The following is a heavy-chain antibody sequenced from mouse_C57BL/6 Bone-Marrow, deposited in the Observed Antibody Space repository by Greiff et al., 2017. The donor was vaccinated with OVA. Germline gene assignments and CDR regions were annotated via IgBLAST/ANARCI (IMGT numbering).Heavy chain of an antibody. CDR2: INPNNGGS. CDR1: GYTFTDYY. J-gene: IGHJ2*01. CDR3: ARRVTAVVDY. Sequence: EVQLQQSGPELVKPGASVKISCKASGYTFTDYYMNWVKQSHGKSLEWIGDINPNNGGSSYNQKFKGKGTLTVDKSSSTAYMELRSLTSEDSAVYYCARRVTAVVDYWGQGTTLTVSS. D-gene: IGHD1-1*01. V-gene: IGHV1-26*01.